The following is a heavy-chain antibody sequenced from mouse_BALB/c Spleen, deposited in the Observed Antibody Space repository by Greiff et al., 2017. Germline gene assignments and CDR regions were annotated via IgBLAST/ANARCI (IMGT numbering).Heavy chain of an antibody. V-gene: IGHV5-9-4*01. CDR2: ISSGGSYT. Sequence: EVQLVESGGGLVKPGGSLKLSCAASGFTFSSYAMSWVRQSPEKRLEWVAEISSGGSYTYYPDTVTGRFTISRDNAKNTLYLEMSSLRSEDTAMYYCARDYYGSSYVRFADWGQGTLVTVSA. CDR3: ARDYYGSSYVRFAD. CDR1: GFTFSSYA. D-gene: IGHD1-1*01. J-gene: IGHJ3*01.